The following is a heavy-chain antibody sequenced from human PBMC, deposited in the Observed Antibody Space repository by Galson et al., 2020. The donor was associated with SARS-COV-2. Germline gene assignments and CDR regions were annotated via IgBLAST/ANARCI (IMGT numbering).Heavy chain of an antibody. V-gene: IGHV1-2*02. CDR3: AREMGAIRDLNSYGMDV. CDR1: GYTFTDYY. Sequence: ASVKVSCKTSGYTFTDYYLDWVRQAPGQGLEWMGWINPNRGGTIYAQKFQGRVTMTRNTSINTAYMEVTGLTSDDTAVYYCAREMGAIRDLNSYGMDVWGQGTTVIVSS. CDR2: INPNRGGT. J-gene: IGHJ6*02. D-gene: IGHD1-26*01.